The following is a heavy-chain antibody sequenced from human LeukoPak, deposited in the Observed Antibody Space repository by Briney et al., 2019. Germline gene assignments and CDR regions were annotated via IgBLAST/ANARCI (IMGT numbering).Heavy chain of an antibody. J-gene: IGHJ4*02. CDR1: GGSISSYY. CDR3: AGSAEYYDSSGYYPTYFDY. D-gene: IGHD3-22*01. V-gene: IGHV4-59*01. CDR2: LYYSGST. Sequence: SETLSLTCTVSGGSISSYYWSWIRQPPGKGLEWLGYLYYSGSTNYNPSLKSRVTISVDTSKNQFSLKLSSVTAADTAVYYCAGSAEYYDSSGYYPTYFDYWGQGTLVTVSS.